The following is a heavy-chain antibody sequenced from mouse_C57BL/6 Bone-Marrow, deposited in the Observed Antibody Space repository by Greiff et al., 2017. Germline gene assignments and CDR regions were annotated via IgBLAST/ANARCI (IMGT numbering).Heavy chain of an antibody. CDR1: GYTFTSYW. Sequence: QVQLQQPGAELVMPGASVKLSCKASGYTFTSYWMHWVKQRPGQGLEWIGEIDPSDSYTNYNQKFKGKSTLTVDKSSSTAYMQLSSLSSEDAAVYCCAREDDYDVVAYWGQGTLVTVSA. CDR2: IDPSDSYT. D-gene: IGHD2-4*01. J-gene: IGHJ3*01. CDR3: AREDDYDVVAY. V-gene: IGHV1-69*01.